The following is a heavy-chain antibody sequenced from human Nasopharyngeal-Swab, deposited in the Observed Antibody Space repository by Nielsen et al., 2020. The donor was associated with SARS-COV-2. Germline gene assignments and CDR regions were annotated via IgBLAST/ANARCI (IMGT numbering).Heavy chain of an antibody. D-gene: IGHD3-10*01. V-gene: IGHV3-23*01. CDR1: GFTFSSYA. Sequence: GSLRLSCAASGFTFSSYAMSWVRQAPGKGLEWVSAISGSGGSTYYADSVKGRFTISRDNSKNTLYLQMNSLRAEDTAVYYCAKDAGGYGSGSRRAYGMDVWGQGTTVTVSS. CDR3: AKDAGGYGSGSRRAYGMDV. J-gene: IGHJ6*02. CDR2: ISGSGGST.